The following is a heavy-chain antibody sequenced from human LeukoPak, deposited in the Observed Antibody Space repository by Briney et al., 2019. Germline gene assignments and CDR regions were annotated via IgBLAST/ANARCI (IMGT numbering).Heavy chain of an antibody. CDR2: ISGSGGST. CDR1: GFTFSSYW. V-gene: IGHV3-23*01. J-gene: IGHJ4*02. D-gene: IGHD5-12*01. Sequence: GGSLRLSCAASGFTFSSYWMHWVRQAPGKGLEWVSGISGSGGSTYYADSVKGRFTISRDNSKNTLYLQMNSLRAEDTAVYYCAKVGRATTITHFDYWGQGTLVTVSS. CDR3: AKVGRATTITHFDY.